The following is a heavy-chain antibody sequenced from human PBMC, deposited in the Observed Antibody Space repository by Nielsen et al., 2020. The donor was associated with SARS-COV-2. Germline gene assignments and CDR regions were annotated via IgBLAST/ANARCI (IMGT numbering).Heavy chain of an antibody. Sequence: ASVKVSCKASGYTFTSYGISWVRQAPGQGLEWMGWISAYNGNTNYAQKLQGRVTMTTDTSTSTASLELRRLTSDDTASYYCAREELAGRDFDYWGQGTLVTVSS. J-gene: IGHJ4*02. CDR2: ISAYNGNT. V-gene: IGHV1-18*01. CDR1: GYTFTSYG. D-gene: IGHD6-19*01. CDR3: AREELAGRDFDY.